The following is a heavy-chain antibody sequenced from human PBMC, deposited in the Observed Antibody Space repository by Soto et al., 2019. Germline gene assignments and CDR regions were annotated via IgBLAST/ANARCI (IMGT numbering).Heavy chain of an antibody. CDR2: ISGSGGST. Sequence: EVQLLESGGGLVQPGGSLRLSCAASGFTFSSYAMSWVRQAPGKGLEWVSAISGSGGSTYYADSVKGRFTISRDNSKNSLYLKMNSLRAEDKGVYYCAKSSVTNGYYDFWSGYYAGVDYWGQGTLVTVSS. CDR3: AKSSVTNGYYDFWSGYYAGVDY. V-gene: IGHV3-23*01. J-gene: IGHJ4*02. CDR1: GFTFSSYA. D-gene: IGHD3-3*01.